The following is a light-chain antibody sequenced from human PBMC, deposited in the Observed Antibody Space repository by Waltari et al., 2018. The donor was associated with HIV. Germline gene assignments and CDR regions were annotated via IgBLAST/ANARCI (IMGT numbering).Light chain of an antibody. J-gene: IGLJ2*01. V-gene: IGLV2-8*01. Sequence: QSALTQPPSASGSPGQSVTISCTGSSTDIGGYDYVSWYQQHPGKAPKFMMYEVDQRPSGVPDRFSGSKSGNTASLTVSGLQAEDEAYYYCSSYAGSDNYVVFGGGTKLTVL. CDR1: STDIGGYDY. CDR3: SSYAGSDNYVV. CDR2: EVD.